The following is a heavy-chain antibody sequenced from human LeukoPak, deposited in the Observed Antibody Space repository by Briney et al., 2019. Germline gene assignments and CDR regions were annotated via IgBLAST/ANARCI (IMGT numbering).Heavy chain of an antibody. Sequence: PGGSLRLSCAGSGFSCSNYARQWVGQGPGKGLEFVSTISNNAVITYYINSVKDRFIISRENSKNTLYLQMGRLSPEDMAVYYCARGQPPHGRFFDHWGQGTLVTVSS. CDR3: ARGQPPHGRFFDH. D-gene: IGHD5-24*01. CDR1: GFSCSNYA. J-gene: IGHJ4*02. V-gene: IGHV3-64*01. CDR2: ISNNAVIT.